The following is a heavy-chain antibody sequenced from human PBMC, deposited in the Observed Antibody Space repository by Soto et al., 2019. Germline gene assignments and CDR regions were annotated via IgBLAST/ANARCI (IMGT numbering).Heavy chain of an antibody. CDR3: ARGDSTDCSNGVCSFCYSHDMGV. V-gene: IGHV1-2*04. D-gene: IGHD2-8*01. J-gene: IGHJ6*02. CDR2: INPKSGGT. Sequence: QVQLVQSGAEVKKPGASVKVSCKASGYSFTDYHIHWVRQAPGQGLEWLGRINPKSGGTSTAQKFQGWVTMTTDTSINTASMELTRLTSDDTACYYCARGDSTDCSNGVCSFCYSHDMGVWGQRTTGTVSS. CDR1: GYSFTDYH.